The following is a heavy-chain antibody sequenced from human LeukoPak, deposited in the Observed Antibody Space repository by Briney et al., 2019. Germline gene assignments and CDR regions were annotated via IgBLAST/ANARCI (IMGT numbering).Heavy chain of an antibody. V-gene: IGHV3-53*01. CDR3: ARDRVYLGREDAFDI. CDR1: GFTFSDYY. D-gene: IGHD7-27*01. Sequence: GGSLRLSCAASGFTFSDYYMIWIRQAPGKGLEWVSVIYSIGSTFYADSVKSRFTISRDNSKNTLYLHMNSLRAEDTAVYFCARDRVYLGREDAFDIWGQGTMVTVSS. J-gene: IGHJ3*02. CDR2: IYSIGST.